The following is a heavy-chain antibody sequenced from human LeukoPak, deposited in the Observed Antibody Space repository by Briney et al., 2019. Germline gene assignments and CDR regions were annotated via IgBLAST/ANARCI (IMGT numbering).Heavy chain of an antibody. CDR1: GFTFSSYE. D-gene: IGHD5-18*01. J-gene: IGHJ6*04. CDR2: IRSGGGTI. Sequence: PGRSLRLSCAASGFTFSSYEMNWVRQAPGKGLEWVSYIRSGGGTINYADSVKGRFTISRDNAKNSLYLLMNSLRAEDTAVYYCARDSRYSSAYYGMDVWGKGTTVTVSS. V-gene: IGHV3-48*03. CDR3: ARDSRYSSAYYGMDV.